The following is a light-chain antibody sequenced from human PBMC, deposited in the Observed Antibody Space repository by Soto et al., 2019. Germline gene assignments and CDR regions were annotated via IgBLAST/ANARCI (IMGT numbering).Light chain of an antibody. Sequence: QSVLTQPPSASGSPGQSVTISCTGTRSDVGSYNFVSWYQQHPVKAPKLVIYEVSKRPSGVPDRFSGSKSGNTASLTVSGLQAEDEAEYYCSSYGGSNNLVFGGGTKVTVL. V-gene: IGLV2-8*01. CDR3: SSYGGSNNLV. CDR2: EVS. CDR1: RSDVGSYNF. J-gene: IGLJ3*02.